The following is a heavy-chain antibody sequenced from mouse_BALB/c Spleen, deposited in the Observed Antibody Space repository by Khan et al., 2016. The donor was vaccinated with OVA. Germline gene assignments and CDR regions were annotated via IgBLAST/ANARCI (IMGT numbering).Heavy chain of an antibody. CDR3: ARRGLRWDFDY. CDR1: GYTFINYW. CDR2: INPSTGYT. J-gene: IGHJ2*01. Sequence: QVQLKQSGAELAKPGASVKMSCKASGYTFINYWILWVKQRPGQGLEWIGYINPSTGYTEYNQNFKDQATLTADTSSSTAYMQLSSLASEDSAVYYCARRGLRWDFDYWGQGTTLTVSA. D-gene: IGHD1-1*01. V-gene: IGHV1-7*01.